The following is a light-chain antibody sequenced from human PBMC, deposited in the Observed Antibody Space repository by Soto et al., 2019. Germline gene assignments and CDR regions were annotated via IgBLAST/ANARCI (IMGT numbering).Light chain of an antibody. J-gene: IGLJ2*01. Sequence: QSVLTQPPSVSGAPGQRVTFSCTGSDSNIGAGYSVNWYQQIPGTAPKLLVYVNTNRPSGVPDRFSGSTSGTIASLAITGLQADDEAAYYCSSYTSGSTVVFGGGTVLTVL. CDR2: VNT. CDR1: DSNIGAGYS. CDR3: SSYTSGSTVV. V-gene: IGLV1-40*01.